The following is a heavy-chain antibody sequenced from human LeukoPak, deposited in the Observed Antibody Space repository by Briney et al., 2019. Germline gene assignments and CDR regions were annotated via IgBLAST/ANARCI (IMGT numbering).Heavy chain of an antibody. V-gene: IGHV3-21*01. CDR3: AREGRGYRYGAPDY. CDR2: ISSSGSYI. D-gene: IGHD5-18*01. CDR1: GFTFSSYT. Sequence: GGSLRLSCAASGFTFSSYTMSWVRQAPGKGLEWVSSISSSGSYIYYADSVKGRLTISRDNARNSLYLQMNSLRAEDTAVYYCAREGRGYRYGAPDYWGQGTLVTVSS. J-gene: IGHJ4*02.